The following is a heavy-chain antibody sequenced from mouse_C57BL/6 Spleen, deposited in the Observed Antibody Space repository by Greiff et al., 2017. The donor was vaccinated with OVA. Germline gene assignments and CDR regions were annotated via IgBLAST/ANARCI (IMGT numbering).Heavy chain of an antibody. D-gene: IGHD2-4*01. J-gene: IGHJ1*03. Sequence: EVQVVESGGGLVKPGGSLKLSCAASGFTFSSYTMSWVRQTPEKRLEWVATISGGGGNTYYPDSVKGRFTISRDNAKNTLYLQMSSLRSEDTALYYCARQDYDYDLWYFDVWGTGTTVTVSS. V-gene: IGHV5-9*01. CDR3: ARQDYDYDLWYFDV. CDR1: GFTFSSYT. CDR2: ISGGGGNT.